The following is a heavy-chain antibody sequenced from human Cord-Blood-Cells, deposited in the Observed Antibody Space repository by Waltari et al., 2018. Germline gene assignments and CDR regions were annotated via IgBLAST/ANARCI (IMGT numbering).Heavy chain of an antibody. J-gene: IGHJ5*02. CDR1: GFPFDDYA. D-gene: IGHD6-13*01. V-gene: IGHV3-43D*03. Sequence: EVQLVESGGVVVQPGGSLRLSCAAPGFPFDDYALHWVRQAPGKGLEWVSLISWDGGSTSYADSVRGRFTISRDNSKNSLYLQMNSLRAEDTALYYCAKGAAAGNWVGPWGQGTLVTVSS. CDR2: ISWDGGST. CDR3: AKGAAAGNWVGP.